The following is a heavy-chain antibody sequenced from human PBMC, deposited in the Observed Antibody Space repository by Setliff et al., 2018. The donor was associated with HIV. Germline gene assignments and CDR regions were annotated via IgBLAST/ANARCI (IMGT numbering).Heavy chain of an antibody. D-gene: IGHD6-19*01. V-gene: IGHV1-69*10. Sequence: SVKVSCKASGGTFSSYGITWVRQAPGQGLEWMGGIIPILGIANYAQKFQGRVTITADKSTSTAYMELSSLRSEDTAVYYCARGAIAVAGDFFDYWGQGTLVTVSS. J-gene: IGHJ4*02. CDR3: ARGAIAVAGDFFDY. CDR1: GGTFSSYG. CDR2: IIPILGIA.